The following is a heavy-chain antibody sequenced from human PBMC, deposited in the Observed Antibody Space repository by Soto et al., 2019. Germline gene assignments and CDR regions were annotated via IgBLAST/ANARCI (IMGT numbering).Heavy chain of an antibody. CDR3: ARGRYGDY. D-gene: IGHD1-1*01. V-gene: IGHV1-18*01. J-gene: IGHJ4*02. CDR1: GYTFTSYG. CDR2: ISAHNGNT. Sequence: QVHLVQSGAEMKKPGASVKVSCKGSGYTFTSYGITWVRQAPGQGLEWMGWISAHNGNTDYAQKLQGRVIVTRDTSTSTAYMELRSLRSDDTAVYYCARGRYGDYWGQGALVTVSS.